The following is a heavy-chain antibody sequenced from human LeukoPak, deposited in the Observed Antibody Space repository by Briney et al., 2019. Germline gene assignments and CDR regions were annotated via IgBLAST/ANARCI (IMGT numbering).Heavy chain of an antibody. CDR2: ISSSSASI. D-gene: IGHD3-3*01. CDR3: ASEALRFLEWFDFDY. V-gene: IGHV3-21*06. J-gene: IGHJ4*02. CDR1: GFTFSSYS. Sequence: PGGSLRLSCAASGFTFSSYSMNWVRQAPGKGLEWVSVISSSSASIYYADSVKGRFTISRDNAKNSLYLQMSSLRAEDTAVYYCASEALRFLEWFDFDYWGQGTLVTVSS.